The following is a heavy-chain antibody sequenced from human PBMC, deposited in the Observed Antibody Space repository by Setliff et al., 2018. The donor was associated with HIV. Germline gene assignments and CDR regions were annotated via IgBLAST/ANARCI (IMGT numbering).Heavy chain of an antibody. V-gene: IGHV3-7*01. Sequence: GGSLRLSCTGSGFSFSNAWMNWVRQAPGKGLEWVANIKQDGSEKYYVDSVKGRFTISRDNAKKSLYLQMNSLRAEDTAVYYCARDWVDTAMADDYWGQGTLVTVSS. D-gene: IGHD5-18*01. CDR1: GFSFSNAW. CDR3: ARDWVDTAMADDY. CDR2: IKQDGSEK. J-gene: IGHJ4*02.